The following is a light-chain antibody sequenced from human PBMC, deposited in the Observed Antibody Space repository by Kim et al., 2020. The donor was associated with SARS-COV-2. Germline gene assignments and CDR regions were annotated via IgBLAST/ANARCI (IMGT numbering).Light chain of an antibody. V-gene: IGKV1-12*01. Sequence: ASVGDRVTITCRASQNTASWFAWYQQKPGKAPKLLMYAPFSLQSEVPSRFSGSGSGTDFTLTISSLQPDDVATYYCQQSNSFPLAFGGGTKVDIK. CDR1: QNTASW. CDR2: APF. J-gene: IGKJ4*01. CDR3: QQSNSFPLA.